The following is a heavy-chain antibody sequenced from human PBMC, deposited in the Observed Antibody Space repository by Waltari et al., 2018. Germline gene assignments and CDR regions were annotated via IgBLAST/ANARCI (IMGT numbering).Heavy chain of an antibody. CDR1: GDSVSSNNVA. CDR3: ARGRHSAFDI. J-gene: IGHJ3*02. V-gene: IGHV6-1*01. Sequence: QVQLQQSGPGLVRPSQTLPPTCDISGDSVSSNNVAWNWIRPSPSRGLEWLGRTYYPSKWNNDYAVSVQGRITINRDTSKNQFSLQLNSLTPGDTAVYYCARGRHSAFDIWGQGTLVTVSS. CDR2: TYYPSKWNN.